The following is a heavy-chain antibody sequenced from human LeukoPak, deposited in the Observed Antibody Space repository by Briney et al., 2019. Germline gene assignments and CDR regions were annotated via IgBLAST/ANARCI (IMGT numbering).Heavy chain of an antibody. CDR3: ARMGLAVPFDI. J-gene: IGHJ3*02. CDR1: GFTVSSNY. Sequence: GGSLRLSCAASGFTVSSNYMSWVRQAPGKGLEWVSVIYSGGSTYYADSVKGRFTISRDNSKNTLYLQMNSLRAEDTAVYYCARMGLAVPFDIWGQGTMVTVSS. CDR2: IYSGGST. V-gene: IGHV3-53*01. D-gene: IGHD3-16*01.